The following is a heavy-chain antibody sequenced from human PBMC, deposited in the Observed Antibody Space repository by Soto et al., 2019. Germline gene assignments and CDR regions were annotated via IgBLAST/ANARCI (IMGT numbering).Heavy chain of an antibody. CDR3: ERVGPWVPYYYDSSPYTFEYWFDP. CDR1: GYSISSGYY. D-gene: IGHD3-22*01. V-gene: IGHV4-38-2*01. CDR2: IYHGVST. J-gene: IGHJ5*02. Sequence: PSETLSLTCAVSGYSISSGYYWGWLRQPPGKGLEWIGSIYHGVSTYYNPSLNSRVTLSIDMTNNHVSLILNSVTAADTAVYYCERVGPWVPYYYDSSPYTFEYWFDPWGQGPMVTVSS.